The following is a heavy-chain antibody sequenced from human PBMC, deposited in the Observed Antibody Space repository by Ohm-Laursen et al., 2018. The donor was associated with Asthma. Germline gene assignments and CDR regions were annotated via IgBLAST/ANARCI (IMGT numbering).Heavy chain of an antibody. CDR3: ARDGYYDSSGYAPFDY. Sequence: SLRLSCAAPGFIFNNDFMSWIRQAPGKGLEWVSDISGSGGSTYYADSVKGRFTISRDNSKNTLYLQMNSLRAEDTAVYYCARDGYYDSSGYAPFDYWGQGTLVTVSS. CDR2: ISGSGGST. V-gene: IGHV3-23*01. D-gene: IGHD3-22*01. J-gene: IGHJ4*02. CDR1: GFIFNNDF.